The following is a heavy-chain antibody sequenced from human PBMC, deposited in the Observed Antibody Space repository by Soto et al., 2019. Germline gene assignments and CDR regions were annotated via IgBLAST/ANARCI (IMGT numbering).Heavy chain of an antibody. CDR1: GFTFSNYF. V-gene: IGHV3-64*02. Sequence: GGSLRLSCGASGFTFSNYFMHWVRQAPGRGLEYVSTINGDGGSTYYADSLKGRFTISRDNSKNTVYLQMGSLRPEDMAVYYCARGLFTWSNSATCHVYWGQGTLVTVSS. D-gene: IGHD1-26*01. J-gene: IGHJ4*02. CDR2: INGDGGST. CDR3: ARGLFTWSNSATCHVY.